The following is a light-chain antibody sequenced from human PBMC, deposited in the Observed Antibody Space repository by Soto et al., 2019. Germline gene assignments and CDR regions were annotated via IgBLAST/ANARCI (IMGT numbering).Light chain of an antibody. CDR2: DAS. Sequence: EIVLTQSPATLSLSPGERATLSCRASQSVSSYLAWYQQTPGQAPRLLIYDASNRATGIPARFSGSGSGTDFTLTISSLEPEDFAVYYCQQRSNWPLITFGQGTRREIK. CDR3: QQRSNWPLIT. V-gene: IGKV3-11*01. J-gene: IGKJ5*01. CDR1: QSVSSY.